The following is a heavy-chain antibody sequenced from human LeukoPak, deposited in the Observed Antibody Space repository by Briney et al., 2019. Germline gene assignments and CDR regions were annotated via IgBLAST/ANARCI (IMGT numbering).Heavy chain of an antibody. D-gene: IGHD3-10*01. CDR2: IFHTGST. J-gene: IGHJ4*02. CDR1: GGSISSYY. Sequence: PSETLSLTCTVSGGSISSYYWSWIRQPPGKGLEWIGYIFHTGSTFYNPSLKSRITISGDRSKNQFSLKLSSVTAADTAVYYCARGRDSYGSGTYYFEYWGQGTLVTVSS. V-gene: IGHV4-59*12. CDR3: ARGRDSYGSGTYYFEY.